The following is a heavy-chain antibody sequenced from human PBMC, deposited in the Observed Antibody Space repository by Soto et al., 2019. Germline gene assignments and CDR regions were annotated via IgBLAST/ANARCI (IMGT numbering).Heavy chain of an antibody. J-gene: IGHJ4*02. CDR3: ARHCSSTSCYALFDY. CDR1: GGSFSGYY. V-gene: IGHV4-34*01. CDR2: INHSGST. D-gene: IGHD2-2*01. Sequence: QVQLQQWGAGLLKPSETLSLTCAVYGGSFSGYYWSWIRQPPGKGLEWIGEINHSGSTNYNPSLKSRVTISVDTSKNQFSLKLSSVTAADTAVYYCARHCSSTSCYALFDYWGQGTLVTVSS.